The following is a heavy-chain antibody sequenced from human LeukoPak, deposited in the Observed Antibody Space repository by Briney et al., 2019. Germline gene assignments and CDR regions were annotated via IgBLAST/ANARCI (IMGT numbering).Heavy chain of an antibody. CDR3: AKDQDYYDSSAYY. CDR1: GFTFSSYA. J-gene: IGHJ4*02. CDR2: ISGSGGST. Sequence: GGSLRLSCAASGFTFSSYAMSWVRQAPGKGLEWVSAISGSGGSTYYADSVKGRFTISRDNSKNTLYLQMNSLRAEGTAVYYCAKDQDYYDSSAYYWGQGTLVTVSS. V-gene: IGHV3-23*01. D-gene: IGHD3-22*01.